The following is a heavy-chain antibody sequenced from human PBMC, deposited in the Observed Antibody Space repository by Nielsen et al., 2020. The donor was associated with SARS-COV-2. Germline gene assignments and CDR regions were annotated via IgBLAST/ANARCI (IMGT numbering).Heavy chain of an antibody. CDR3: AKRYSYDSSGYYGAFDI. J-gene: IGHJ3*02. CDR2: VSSSGGST. D-gene: IGHD3-22*01. Sequence: GESLKISCEASGFTFTDYAMGWVRQAPGKGLEWVSRVSSSGGSTYYADSMNDRFTISRDNSKNTLYVHMSSLRAEDTALYYCAKRYSYDSSGYYGAFDIWGQGTMVTVSS. V-gene: IGHV3-23*01. CDR1: GFTFTDYA.